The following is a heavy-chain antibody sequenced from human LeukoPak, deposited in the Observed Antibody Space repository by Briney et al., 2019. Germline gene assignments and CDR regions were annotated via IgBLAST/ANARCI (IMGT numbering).Heavy chain of an antibody. D-gene: IGHD2-15*01. J-gene: IGHJ4*02. CDR2: IYYSGST. Sequence: SETLSLXCTVSGGSISSYYWIWIRQPPGKGLEWIGYIYYSGSTNYNPSLKSRVTISVDTSKNQSSLKLSSVTAADTAVYSCARGYCSGGSCHPLDYWGPGTLVTVSS. V-gene: IGHV4-59*01. CDR1: GGSISSYY. CDR3: ARGYCSGGSCHPLDY.